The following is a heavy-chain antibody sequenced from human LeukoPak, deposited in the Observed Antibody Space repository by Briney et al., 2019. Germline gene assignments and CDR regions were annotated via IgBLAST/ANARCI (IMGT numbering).Heavy chain of an antibody. CDR1: GFTFSSYG. CDR2: ILYDGSKK. Sequence: PGGSLRLSCAASGFTFSSYGMHWVRQAPGKGLEWVAVILYDGSKKYYADSVKGRFTIPRDNSKNTLYLQMNSLRAEDTAVYYCAKVGQPLWYYYMDVWGKGATVTVSS. D-gene: IGHD2-21*01. CDR3: AKVGQPLWYYYMDV. J-gene: IGHJ6*03. V-gene: IGHV3-30*18.